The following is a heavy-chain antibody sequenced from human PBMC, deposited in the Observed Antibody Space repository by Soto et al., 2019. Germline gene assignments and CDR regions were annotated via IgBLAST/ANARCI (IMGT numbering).Heavy chain of an antibody. J-gene: IGHJ4*02. D-gene: IGHD2-2*02. CDR1: GFTFSSYS. CDR2: ISSSSSYI. V-gene: IGHV3-21*01. Sequence: GGSLRLSCAASGFTFSSYSMNWVRQAPGKGLEWVSSISSSSSYIYYADSVKGRFTISRDNAKNSLYLQMNSLRAEDTAVYYCARGGIIYCSSTSCYTYWGQGTLVTVSS. CDR3: ARGGIIYCSSTSCYTY.